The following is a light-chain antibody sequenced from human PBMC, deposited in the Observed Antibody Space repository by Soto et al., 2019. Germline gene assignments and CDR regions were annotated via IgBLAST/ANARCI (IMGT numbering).Light chain of an antibody. CDR1: QSIGKW. CDR3: QQYSKYPWT. V-gene: IGKV1-5*03. J-gene: IGKJ1*01. Sequence: DIQMTQSPSTLSGSVGDRVTITCRASQSIGKWLAWYQQKPGKAPRLLMYKASILPSAMSARFSGSGSGADFTLTISSLQPDDVAAYYCQQYSKYPWTFGQGTKVEI. CDR2: KAS.